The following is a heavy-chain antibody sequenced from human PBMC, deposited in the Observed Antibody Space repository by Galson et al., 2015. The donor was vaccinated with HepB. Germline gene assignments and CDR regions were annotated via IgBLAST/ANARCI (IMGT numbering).Heavy chain of an antibody. D-gene: IGHD3-3*01. V-gene: IGHV4-34*01. Sequence: LSLTCAVYGGSFSGYYWSWIRQPPGKGLEWIGEINHSGSTNYNPSLKSRVTISVDTSKNQFSLKLSSVTAADTAVYYCARGRVIMPMDYYYYYMDVWGKGTTVTVSS. CDR1: GGSFSGYY. CDR3: ARGRVIMPMDYYYYYMDV. CDR2: INHSGST. J-gene: IGHJ6*03.